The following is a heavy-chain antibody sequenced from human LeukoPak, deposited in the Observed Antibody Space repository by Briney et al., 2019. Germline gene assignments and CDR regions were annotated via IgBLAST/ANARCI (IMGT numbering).Heavy chain of an antibody. CDR3: AKDHCSGGSCYYFDY. CDR2: ISYDGSNK. D-gene: IGHD2-15*01. CDR1: GFTLSSYG. J-gene: IGHJ4*02. V-gene: IGHV3-30*18. Sequence: GGSLRLSCAASGFTLSSYGMHWVRQAPGKGLEWVTVISYDGSNKYYADFVKGRFTISRDNSKNTLYLQMNSLRAEDTAVYHCAKDHCSGGSCYYFDYWGQGTLVTVSS.